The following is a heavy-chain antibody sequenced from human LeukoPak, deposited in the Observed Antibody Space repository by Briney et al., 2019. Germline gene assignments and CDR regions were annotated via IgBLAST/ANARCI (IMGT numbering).Heavy chain of an antibody. Sequence: GGSLRLSCAAYRLTFSSYCIHWVRLAPGKGLEWVAVIPDDGTRKYYADSVQGRFNISRDNSKNTVYLQMNSLRAEDTAVYYCAKSSRYSSSWYPGGTDYWGQGTLVTVSS. CDR1: RLTFSSYC. CDR2: IPDDGTRK. D-gene: IGHD6-13*01. CDR3: AKSSRYSSSWYPGGTDY. J-gene: IGHJ4*02. V-gene: IGHV3-30*18.